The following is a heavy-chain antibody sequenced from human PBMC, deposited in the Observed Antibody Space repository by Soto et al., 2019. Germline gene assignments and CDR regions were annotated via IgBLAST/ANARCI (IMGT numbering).Heavy chain of an antibody. J-gene: IGHJ4*02. D-gene: IGHD2-15*01. CDR3: AREGYCSGGSCSGLGY. V-gene: IGHV1-46*01. CDR1: GYTFTSYC. Sequence: GASVKVSCKASGYTFTSYCMHWVRQAPGQGLEWMGIINPSGGSTSYAQKFQGRVTMTRDTSTSTVYMELSSLRSEDTAVYYCAREGYCSGGSCSGLGYWGQGTLVTVSS. CDR2: INPSGGST.